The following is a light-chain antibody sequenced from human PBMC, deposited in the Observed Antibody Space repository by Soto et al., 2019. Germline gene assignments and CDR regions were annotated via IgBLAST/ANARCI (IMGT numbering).Light chain of an antibody. CDR1: SSNIGAGYD. CDR2: GNS. CDR3: QSYASSLSGSV. J-gene: IGLJ2*01. Sequence: QSVLTQPPSVSGAPGQRVTISCTGSSSNIGAGYDVHWYQQLPVTSPKLLIYGNSNRPSGVPDRFSGSKSGTSASLAITGLQAEDEADYYCQSYASSLSGSVFGGGTKLTVL. V-gene: IGLV1-40*01.